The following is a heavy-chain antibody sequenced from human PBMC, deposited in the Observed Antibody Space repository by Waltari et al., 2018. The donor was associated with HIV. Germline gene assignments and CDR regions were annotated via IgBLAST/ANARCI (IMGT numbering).Heavy chain of an antibody. CDR3: AKEDSSSSDPHYFDY. J-gene: IGHJ4*02. CDR1: GFTCSRYG. Sequence: QVQLVESGGGVVQPGRSLRLSCAASGFTCSRYGMHWVRQAPGKGLEWVAVIWHDETNKYYADSVTGRFTISRDNSMNTLYLQMNSLRAEDTAMYYCAKEDSSSSDPHYFDYWGQGTLVTVSS. V-gene: IGHV3-30*18. D-gene: IGHD6-6*01. CDR2: IWHDETNK.